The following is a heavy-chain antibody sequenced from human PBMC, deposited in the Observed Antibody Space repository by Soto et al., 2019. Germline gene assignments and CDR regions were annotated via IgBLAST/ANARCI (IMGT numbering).Heavy chain of an antibody. V-gene: IGHV4-30-4*01. Sequence: SETLSLTCTVSGDSISSADYSWSWIRQTPGKGLEWIGHIFYSGTTYYNPSLKSRLTISVDTSKNHFSLRLTSVTATDTAVYYCARDLWVEPELYYYGMDVWGQGTTVTVSS. CDR2: IFYSGTT. CDR3: ARDLWVEPELYYYGMDV. CDR1: GDSISSADYS. J-gene: IGHJ6*02. D-gene: IGHD1-1*01.